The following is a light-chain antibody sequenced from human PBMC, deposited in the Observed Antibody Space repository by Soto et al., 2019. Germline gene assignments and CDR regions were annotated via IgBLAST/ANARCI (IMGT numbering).Light chain of an antibody. CDR3: SSYTSISTYVV. V-gene: IGLV2-14*01. Sequence: QSALTQPASVSGSPGQSITISCTGTSTDVGGFNYVSWYQHHPGKAPKLMIYEVNNRPSGLSNRFSGSKSGNTASLTISGLQAEDEADYYCSSYTSISTYVVFGGGTQLTVL. CDR2: EVN. J-gene: IGLJ2*01. CDR1: STDVGGFNY.